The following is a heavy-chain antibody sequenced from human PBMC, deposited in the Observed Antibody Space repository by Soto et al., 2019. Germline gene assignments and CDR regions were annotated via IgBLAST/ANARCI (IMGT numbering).Heavy chain of an antibody. V-gene: IGHV1-46*01. D-gene: IGHD6-19*01. CDR2: INPSGGST. J-gene: IGHJ4*02. CDR1: GCTFTRDY. CDR3: AREGIAVAGGPGY. Sequence: ASVKVSGKASGCTFTRDYMHWVRQTPGQGLEWMGIINPSGGSTSYAQKFQGRVTMTRDTSTSTVYMELSSLRSEDTAVYYCAREGIAVAGGPGYWGQGPLGTVSS.